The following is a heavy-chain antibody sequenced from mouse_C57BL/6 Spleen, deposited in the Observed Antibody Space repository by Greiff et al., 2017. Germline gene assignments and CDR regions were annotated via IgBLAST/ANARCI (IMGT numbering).Heavy chain of an antibody. CDR2: IDPSDSYT. J-gene: IGHJ2*01. D-gene: IGHD2-10*02. CDR1: GYTFTSYW. V-gene: IGHV1-50*01. CDR3: ARRGPSKNFDY. Sequence: VKLQQPGAELVKPGASVKLSCKASGYTFTSYWMQWVKQRPGQGLEWIGEIDPSDSYTNYNQKFKGKATLTVDTSSSTAYMQLSSLTSEDSAVYYCARRGPSKNFDYWGQGTTLTVSS.